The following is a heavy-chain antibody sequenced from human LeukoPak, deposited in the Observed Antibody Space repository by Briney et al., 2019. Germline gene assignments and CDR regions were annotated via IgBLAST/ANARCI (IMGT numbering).Heavy chain of an antibody. Sequence: PGGSLRLSCAASGFTFSSYGMHWVRQAPGKGLEWVAFIRYDGSNKYYADSVKGRFTISRDNSKNTLYLQMNSLRAEDTAVYYCAKECNSYGLYYFDYWGQGTLVTVSS. CDR1: GFTFSSYG. J-gene: IGHJ4*02. V-gene: IGHV3-30*02. CDR3: AKECNSYGLYYFDY. D-gene: IGHD5-18*01. CDR2: IRYDGSNK.